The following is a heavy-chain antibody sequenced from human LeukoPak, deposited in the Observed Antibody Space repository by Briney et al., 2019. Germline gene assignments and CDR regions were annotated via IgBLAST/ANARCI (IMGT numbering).Heavy chain of an antibody. D-gene: IGHD5-24*01. V-gene: IGHV6-1*01. J-gene: IGHJ3*02. CDR1: GDNIYTNNVA. CDR3: ARGQFSAFDI. Sequence: SQTLSLTCAISGDNIYTNNVAWNWIRQSPSRGLEWLGRTYFRSKRRNDYEGSVKSRITINPDTSKNQFSLQLNSVTPEDTAVYYCARGQFSAFDIWGQGTMVIVSS. CDR2: TYFRSKRRN.